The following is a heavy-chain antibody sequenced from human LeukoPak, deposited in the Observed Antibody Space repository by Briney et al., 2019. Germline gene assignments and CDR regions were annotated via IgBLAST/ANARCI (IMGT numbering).Heavy chain of an antibody. J-gene: IGHJ6*03. CDR3: ARDVRNSGSYYYYYYMDV. V-gene: IGHV1-18*01. Sequence: GASVKVSCKASGYTFTSYGISWVRQAPGQGLEWMGWISAYNGNTNYAQKLQGRVTMTTDTSTSTAYMELRSLRSDDTAVYYCARDVRNSGSYYYYYYMDVWGKGTTVTVSS. CDR2: ISAYNGNT. D-gene: IGHD1-26*01. CDR1: GYTFTSYG.